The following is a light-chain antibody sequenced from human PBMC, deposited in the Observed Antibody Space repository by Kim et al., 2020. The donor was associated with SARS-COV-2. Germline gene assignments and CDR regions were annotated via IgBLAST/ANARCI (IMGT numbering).Light chain of an antibody. J-gene: IGLJ3*02. CDR3: AVWDDSLKQGV. CDR1: SSNIGSNN. V-gene: IGLV1-44*01. CDR2: SNN. Sequence: QSVLTQPPSASGTPGQRVTISCSGSSSNIGSNNVVWYQQLPEAAPNLLIYSNNQRPSGFPARFSGSRSGTSASLAISWLQSGEEADYYCAVWDDSLKQGVFGGGTQLTVL.